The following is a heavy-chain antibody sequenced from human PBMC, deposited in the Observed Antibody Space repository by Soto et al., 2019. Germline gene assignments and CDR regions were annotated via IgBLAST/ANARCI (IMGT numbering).Heavy chain of an antibody. CDR2: ISTDLRAL. Sequence: GGSLRLSCAASGFTISTYHLNWVRQAPGKGLEWVSYISTDLRALYYADSVRGRFTISRDNAKNSLYLQMTSLRDEDTGVYYCTRDRRRGYDMDVWGQGTTVTVSS. CDR1: GFTISTYH. CDR3: TRDRRRGYDMDV. V-gene: IGHV3-48*02. D-gene: IGHD3-10*01. J-gene: IGHJ6*02.